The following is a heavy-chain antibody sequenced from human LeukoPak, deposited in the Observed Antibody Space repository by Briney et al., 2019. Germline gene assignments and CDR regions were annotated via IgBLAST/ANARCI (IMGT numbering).Heavy chain of an antibody. Sequence: PSETLSLTCTVSGGSISSSSYYWGWIRQPPGKGPEWIGSIYYSGSTNYNPSLKSRVTISVDTSKNQFSLKLSSVTAADTAVYYCARAPAYSSSSGGIDYWGQGTLVTVSS. CDR2: IYYSGST. CDR1: GGSISSSSYY. V-gene: IGHV4-39*07. D-gene: IGHD6-6*01. J-gene: IGHJ4*02. CDR3: ARAPAYSSSSGGIDY.